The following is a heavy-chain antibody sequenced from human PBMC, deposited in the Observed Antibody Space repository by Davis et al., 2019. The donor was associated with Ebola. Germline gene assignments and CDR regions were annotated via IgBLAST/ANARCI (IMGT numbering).Heavy chain of an antibody. CDR2: ISSSSRYI. Sequence: SLKISCAASGFTFSSYSMNWVSQAPGKGLEWVSSISSSSRYIYYADSVKGRFTISRDNAKNALYLQMNSLRAEDTAVYYCARGKDIVVVPAYYYYYMDVWGKGTTVTVSS. CDR3: ARGKDIVVVPAYYYYYMDV. J-gene: IGHJ6*03. CDR1: GFTFSSYS. V-gene: IGHV3-21*04. D-gene: IGHD2-2*01.